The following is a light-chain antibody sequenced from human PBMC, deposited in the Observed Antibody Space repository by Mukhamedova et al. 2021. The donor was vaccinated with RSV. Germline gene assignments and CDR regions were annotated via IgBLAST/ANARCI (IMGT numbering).Light chain of an antibody. Sequence: VSWYQQSPGTAPRLMVYEVSNRPSGVPHRFSGSKSGNTASLTISGLQAEDEADYYCSSYTTSSTWVFGGGTKLTVL. CDR3: SSYTTSSTWV. J-gene: IGLJ3*02. V-gene: IGLV2-18*02. CDR2: EVS.